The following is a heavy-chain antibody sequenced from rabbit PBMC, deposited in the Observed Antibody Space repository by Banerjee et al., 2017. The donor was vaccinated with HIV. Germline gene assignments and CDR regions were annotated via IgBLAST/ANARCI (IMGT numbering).Heavy chain of an antibody. CDR2: IDPVFGST. V-gene: IGHV1S7*01. D-gene: IGHD2-1*01. Sequence: QLKESGGGLVQPGGSLKLSCKASGFDFSSYYMSWVRQAPGKGLEWIGYIDPVFGSTYYASWMNGRFTISSHNAQNTLYLQLNSLTAADTATYFCARDKDDYGIYFNLWGPGTLVTVS. J-gene: IGHJ4*01. CDR3: ARDKDDYGIYFNL. CDR1: GFDFSSYY.